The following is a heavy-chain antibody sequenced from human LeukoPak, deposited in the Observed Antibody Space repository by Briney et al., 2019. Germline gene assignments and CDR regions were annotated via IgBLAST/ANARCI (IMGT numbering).Heavy chain of an antibody. CDR3: EKDRRLLTAARGRSGIDY. J-gene: IGHJ4*02. D-gene: IGHD2-15*01. CDR2: ISGSSGST. V-gene: IGHV3-23*01. Sequence: GGSLRLSCAASGFTFSNYAMTWVRQAPGKGLEWVSAISGSSGSTYYADSVKGRFTISRDNSKNTLYLQMNSLRPEDTAVYYCEKDRRLLTAARGRSGIDYWGQATLVTV. CDR1: GFTFSNYA.